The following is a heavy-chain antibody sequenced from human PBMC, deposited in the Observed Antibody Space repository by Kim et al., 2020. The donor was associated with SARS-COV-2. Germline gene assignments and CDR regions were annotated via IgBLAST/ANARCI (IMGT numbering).Heavy chain of an antibody. CDR1: GGSFSGYY. D-gene: IGHD3-10*01. CDR3: ARGAGHLFYCSVSYYYYY. J-gene: IGHJ6*03. Sequence: SETLSLTCAVYGGSFSGYYWSWIRQPPGKGLEWIGEINHSGSTNYNPSLKSRVTISVDTSKNQFSLKLSFVTAAATAVYYCARGAGHLFYCSVSYYYYY. V-gene: IGHV4-34*01. CDR2: INHSGST.